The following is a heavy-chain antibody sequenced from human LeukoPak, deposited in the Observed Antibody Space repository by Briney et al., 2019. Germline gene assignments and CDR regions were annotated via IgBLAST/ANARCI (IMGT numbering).Heavy chain of an antibody. Sequence: GGSLRLSCAASGFTFSSYGMSWVRQAPGKGLEWLSYISISSSAIYYADSVEGRFTILRDNAKNSQYLQMNSLRVEDTALYYCARAQTYGDSRLLLDYWGQGTLVTVSS. V-gene: IGHV3-48*04. CDR1: GFTFSSYG. J-gene: IGHJ4*02. CDR2: ISISSSAI. D-gene: IGHD4-17*01. CDR3: ARAQTYGDSRLLLDY.